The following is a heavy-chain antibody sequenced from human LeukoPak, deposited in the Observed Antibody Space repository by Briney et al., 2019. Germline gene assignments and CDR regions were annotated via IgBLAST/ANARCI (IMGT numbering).Heavy chain of an antibody. D-gene: IGHD4-17*01. CDR1: GYTLTELS. CDR3: ARGTTVTYNWFDP. V-gene: IGHV1-24*01. CDR2: FDPEDGET. Sequence: GASVKVSCKVSGYTLTELSMHWVRQAPGKGLEWMGGFDPEDGETIYAQKFQGRVTMTEDTSTDTAYMELSSLKASDTAMYYCARGTTVTYNWFDPWGQGTLVTVSS. J-gene: IGHJ5*02.